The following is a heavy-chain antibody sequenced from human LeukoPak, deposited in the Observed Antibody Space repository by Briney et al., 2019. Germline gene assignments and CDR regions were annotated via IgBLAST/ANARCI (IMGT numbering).Heavy chain of an antibody. V-gene: IGHV4-59*08. CDR2: IYNSGST. CDR3: ARGAGADYNLEPFDN. J-gene: IGHJ4*02. CDR1: GGSISSYY. Sequence: KPSETLSLTCTVSGGSISSYYWSWIRQPPGKGLEWIGYIYNSGSTKYNPSLKSRVTISVDTSKNQISLKLSSVTAADTAVYYCARGAGADYNLEPFDNWGQGTLVTVSS. D-gene: IGHD5-24*01.